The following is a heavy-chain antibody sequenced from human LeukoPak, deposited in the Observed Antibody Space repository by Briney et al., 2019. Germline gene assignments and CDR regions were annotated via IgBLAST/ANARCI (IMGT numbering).Heavy chain of an antibody. V-gene: IGHV5-51*01. CDR2: IYPGDSDT. J-gene: IGHJ4*02. D-gene: IGHD2-15*01. CDR1: GYRFTSYW. CDR3: ARYGGYCSGGSCYPGYYFDY. Sequence: GESLKISCKGSGYRFTSYWIGWVRQMPGKGLEWMGIIYPGDSDTRYSPSFQGQVTISADKSISTAYLQWSSLKASDTAMYYCARYGGYCSGGSCYPGYYFDYWGQGTLVTVSS.